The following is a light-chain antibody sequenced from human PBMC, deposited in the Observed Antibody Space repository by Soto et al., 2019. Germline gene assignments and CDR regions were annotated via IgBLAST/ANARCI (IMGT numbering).Light chain of an antibody. CDR2: GAS. CDR1: QSVSSSY. Sequence: EIVITQSPASLSVSPGERATLSCRASQSVSSSYLAWYQQTLGQAPRLLIYGASSRETGIPDRFSGSGAGTDCTRTISRLEPEDVEVDYCQQYGSSTLTFGGGTQVDIK. V-gene: IGKV3-20*01. CDR3: QQYGSSTLT. J-gene: IGKJ4*01.